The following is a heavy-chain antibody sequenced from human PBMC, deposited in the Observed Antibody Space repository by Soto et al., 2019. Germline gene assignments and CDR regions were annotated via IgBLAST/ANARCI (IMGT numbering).Heavy chain of an antibody. Sequence: GGSLRLSCAASGFIFSDYYMAWVRQAPGRGLEWVSYISSSGTYTNYADSVRGRFTISRDSAKNSLFLQMHSQRADDTALHFCARGRSKDFTSTPPPSFDPWGQGVLVTVSS. J-gene: IGHJ5*02. CDR2: ISSSGTYT. CDR1: GFIFSDYY. V-gene: IGHV3-11*06. CDR3: ARGRSKDFTSTPPPSFDP. D-gene: IGHD2-15*01.